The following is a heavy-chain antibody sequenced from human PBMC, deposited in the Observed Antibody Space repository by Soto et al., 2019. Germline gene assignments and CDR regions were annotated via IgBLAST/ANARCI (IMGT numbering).Heavy chain of an antibody. Sequence: QVTLKESGPVLVKPTENLTLTCTVSGFSLSNARMGVSCIRQPTGKALEWLAHIFSNDEKSYSTSLKSRLTISQDNSKSQVVLTMTNMDAVDTATYDCARINGVATMFHYYHYGRDVGVQGTTLTFSS. J-gene: IGHJ6*02. D-gene: IGHD3-10*02. V-gene: IGHV2-26*01. CDR3: ARINGVATMFHYYHYGRDV. CDR2: IFSNDEK. CDR1: GFSLSNARMG.